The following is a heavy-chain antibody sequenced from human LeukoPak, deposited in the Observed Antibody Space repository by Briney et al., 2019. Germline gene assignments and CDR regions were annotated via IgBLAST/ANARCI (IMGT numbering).Heavy chain of an antibody. CDR1: GGSFSGYC. V-gene: IGHV4-34*01. CDR3: ARGGLIRYFGRYFDY. D-gene: IGHD3-9*01. J-gene: IGHJ4*02. Sequence: SETLSLTCAVYGGSFSGYCWSWIRQPPGKGLEWIGEINHSGSTNYNPSPKSRVTISVDTSKNQFSLKLSSVTAADTAVYYCARGGLIRYFGRYFDYWGQGTLVTVSS. CDR2: INHSGST.